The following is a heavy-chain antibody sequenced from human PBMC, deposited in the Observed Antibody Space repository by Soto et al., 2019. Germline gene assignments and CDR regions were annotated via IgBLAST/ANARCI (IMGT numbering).Heavy chain of an antibody. Sequence: ASVKVSCKASGYTFTSYYMHWVRQAPGQGLEWMGIINPSGGSTSYAQKFQGRFSISRDASENILYLQMNSLRVDDTALYYCTRETVAGITGLDYWGPGTLVTVSS. CDR3: TRETVAGITGLDY. CDR1: GYTFTSYY. D-gene: IGHD1-20*01. J-gene: IGHJ4*02. CDR2: INPSGGST. V-gene: IGHV1-46*01.